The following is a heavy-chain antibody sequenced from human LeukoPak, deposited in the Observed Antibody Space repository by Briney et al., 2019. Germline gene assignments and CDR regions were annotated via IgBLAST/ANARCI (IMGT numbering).Heavy chain of an antibody. CDR1: GFTFSSYS. D-gene: IGHD3/OR15-3a*01. Sequence: PGGSLRLSCAASGFTFSSYSFHWVRQAPGQGLEWVSSISSGTSYIYYADSVKGRFTISRDNSKNTLYLQMNSLRAEDTAVYYCAKDLGLVDYWGQGTLVTVSS. CDR2: ISSGTSYI. CDR3: AKDLGLVDY. V-gene: IGHV3-21*01. J-gene: IGHJ4*02.